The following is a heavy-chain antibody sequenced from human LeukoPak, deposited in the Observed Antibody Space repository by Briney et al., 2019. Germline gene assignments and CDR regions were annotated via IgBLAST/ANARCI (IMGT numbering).Heavy chain of an antibody. CDR3: ATEDFDWLFFDY. CDR2: INPSGGST. CDR1: GYTFTSYY. J-gene: IGHJ4*02. Sequence: GASVKVSCKASGYTFTSYYMHWVRQAPGQGLEWMGIINPSGGSTSYAQKFQGRVTMTEDTSTDTAYMELSSLRSEDTAVYYCATEDFDWLFFDYWGQGTLVTVSS. V-gene: IGHV1-46*01. D-gene: IGHD3-9*01.